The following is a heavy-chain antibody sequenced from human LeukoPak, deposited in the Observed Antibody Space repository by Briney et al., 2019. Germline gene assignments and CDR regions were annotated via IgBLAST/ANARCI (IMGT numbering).Heavy chain of an antibody. CDR3: ARSRRDGDYLFNAFDI. CDR1: GFTFSSYW. D-gene: IGHD4-17*01. Sequence: GGSLRLSCAASGFTFSSYWMHWVRQAPGKGLVWVSHINGDGSSTSYAVSVKGRFTISRDNAKNTLYLQMNSLRAEDTAVYYCARSRRDGDYLFNAFDIWGQGTMVTVSS. CDR2: INGDGSST. J-gene: IGHJ3*02. V-gene: IGHV3-74*01.